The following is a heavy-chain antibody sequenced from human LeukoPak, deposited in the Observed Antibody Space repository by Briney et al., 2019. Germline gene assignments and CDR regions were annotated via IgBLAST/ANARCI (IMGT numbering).Heavy chain of an antibody. CDR3: ARATYYDFWSGYYSFDY. V-gene: IGHV4-39*07. CDR2: IYYSGST. J-gene: IGHJ4*02. D-gene: IGHD3-3*01. CDR1: GGSISSSSYY. Sequence: SETLSLTCTVSGGSISSSSYYWGWIRQPPGKGLEWIGSIYYSGSTYYNPFLKSRVTISVDTSKNQFSLKLSSVTAADTAVYYCARATYYDFWSGYYSFDYWGQGTLVTVSS.